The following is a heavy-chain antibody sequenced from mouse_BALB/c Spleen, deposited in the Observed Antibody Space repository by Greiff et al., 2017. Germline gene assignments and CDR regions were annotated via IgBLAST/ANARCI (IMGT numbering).Heavy chain of an antibody. Sequence: VQLQQSGPELVKPGASVKVSCKASGYSFTDYNMYWVKQSHGKSLEWIGYIDPYNGGTSYNQKFKGKATLTVDKSSSTAYMELARLTSEDSAIYYCASPHYYGSRDYAMDYWGQGTSVTVSS. CDR2: IDPYNGGT. CDR3: ASPHYYGSRDYAMDY. J-gene: IGHJ4*01. D-gene: IGHD1-1*01. CDR1: GYSFTDYN. V-gene: IGHV1S135*01.